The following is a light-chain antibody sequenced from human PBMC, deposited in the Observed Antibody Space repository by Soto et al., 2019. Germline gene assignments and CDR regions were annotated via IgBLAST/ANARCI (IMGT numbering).Light chain of an antibody. CDR1: QSVSSSY. CDR2: GAS. CDR3: QQDYNLPPT. V-gene: IGKV3D-7*01. J-gene: IGKJ1*01. Sequence: EIVMTQSPATLSLTPGERATLSCRASQSVSSSYLSWYQQKPGQAPRLLIYGASTRATGIPARFSGSGSGTDFTLTISSLQPEDFAVYYCQQDYNLPPTFGQGTKVDI.